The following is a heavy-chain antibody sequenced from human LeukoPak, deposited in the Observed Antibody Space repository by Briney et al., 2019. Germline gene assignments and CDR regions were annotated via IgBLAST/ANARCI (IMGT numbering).Heavy chain of an antibody. CDR1: GVSISSSNSY. CDR3: ARVATYSSDDY. CDR2: IYYSGNT. V-gene: IGHV4-39*01. Sequence: PSETLSLTCTVSGVSISSSNSYWGWIRQPPGKGLEWIGSIYYSGNTYYNASLKSQVSISIDTSKNQFSLRLTSVTAADTAVYYCARVATYSSDDYWGQGTLVTVSS. D-gene: IGHD6-6*01. J-gene: IGHJ4*02.